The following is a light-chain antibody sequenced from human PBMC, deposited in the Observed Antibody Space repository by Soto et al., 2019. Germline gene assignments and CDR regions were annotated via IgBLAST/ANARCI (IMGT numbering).Light chain of an antibody. CDR3: QQLNSYPIT. J-gene: IGKJ5*01. CDR1: QGISSL. V-gene: IGKV1-9*01. Sequence: IQFTHSPSSLSASAVDRVTITCRASQGISSLLAWYQQKPGKAPKLLIHAASTLQSGVPSRFSGSGSGTDFTLTISSLQPEDFATYYCQQLNSYPITFGQGTRLAIK. CDR2: AAS.